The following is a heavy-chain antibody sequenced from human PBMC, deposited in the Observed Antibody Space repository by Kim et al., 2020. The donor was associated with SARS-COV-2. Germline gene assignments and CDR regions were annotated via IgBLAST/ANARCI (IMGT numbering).Heavy chain of an antibody. V-gene: IGHV1-3*01. CDR1: GHFFTRDS. CDR3: LGGFYFDY. D-gene: IGHD3-16*01. CDR2: IDCGNGNT. Sequence: ASVKVSCKTSGHFFTRDSIHWVRQAPGQGLEWMGGIDCGNGNTIYSQKFQGRVTFTTDTSASTAYMELSFLRSEDSAVYYCLGGFYFDYWGQGTLVTPSS. J-gene: IGHJ4*02.